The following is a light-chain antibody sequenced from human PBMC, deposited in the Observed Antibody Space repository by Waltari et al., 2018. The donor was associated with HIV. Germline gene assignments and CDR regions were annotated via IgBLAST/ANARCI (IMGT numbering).Light chain of an antibody. V-gene: IGLV2-11*01. CDR1: SSDLGAYDY. Sequence: HSALTQPRSVSGSPGQSVTISCTGTSSDLGAYDYVSWFQKFPGRAPKLLIFDVNKRPSGVPDRFSGFNSGDTASLTISGLQPDDESDYFCSSYGGVASYLIFGGGTTLTVL. CDR3: SSYGGVASYLI. CDR2: DVN. J-gene: IGLJ2*01.